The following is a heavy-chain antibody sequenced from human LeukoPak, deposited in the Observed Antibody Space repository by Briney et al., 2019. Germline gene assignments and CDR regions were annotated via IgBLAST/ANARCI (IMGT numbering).Heavy chain of an antibody. J-gene: IGHJ4*02. D-gene: IGHD1-1*01. V-gene: IGHV1-2*02. CDR1: GYTFTDYY. CDR3: ARERGVQLERKLDH. CDR2: INPYTGGT. Sequence: GASVKVSCTASGYTFTDYYMHWVRQAPGQGLEWMGWINPYTGGTNYAQKFQGRVTMPRDSSISTAYMELSRLTSDDTAVYYCARERGVQLERKLDHWGQGTLVTVSS.